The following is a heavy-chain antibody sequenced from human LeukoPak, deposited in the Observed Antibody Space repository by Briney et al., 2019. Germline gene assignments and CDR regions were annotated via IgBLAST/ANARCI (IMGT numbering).Heavy chain of an antibody. CDR2: IIPIFATT. J-gene: IGHJ6*03. D-gene: IGHD3-10*01. CDR1: GGTFSSYA. V-gene: IGHV1-69*01. Sequence: GSSVKVSCKASGGTFSSYAISWVRQAPGQGLEWMGGIIPIFATTNYAQKFQGRVTITADESTSTAYMELSSLRSEDTAVYYCARDTYYGSGSYLTGSDWYYYMDVWGKGTTVTISS. CDR3: ARDTYYGSGSYLTGSDWYYYMDV.